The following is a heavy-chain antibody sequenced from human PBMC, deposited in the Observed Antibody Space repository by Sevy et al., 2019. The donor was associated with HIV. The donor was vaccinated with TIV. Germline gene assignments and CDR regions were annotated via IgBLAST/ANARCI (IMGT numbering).Heavy chain of an antibody. V-gene: IGHV3-23*01. CDR1: GFTFSSYA. J-gene: IGHJ4*02. D-gene: IGHD1-7*01. Sequence: GGSLRLSCAASGFTFSSYAMSWVRHIPGKGLEWVSAISGSGGTTYYADSVKGRFTLSRDNSKNTVYLQMNSLRAEDTAVYYCAKDTSVGGITGTPIGTSFFDYWGQGTLVTVSS. CDR3: AKDTSVGGITGTPIGTSFFDY. CDR2: ISGSGGTT.